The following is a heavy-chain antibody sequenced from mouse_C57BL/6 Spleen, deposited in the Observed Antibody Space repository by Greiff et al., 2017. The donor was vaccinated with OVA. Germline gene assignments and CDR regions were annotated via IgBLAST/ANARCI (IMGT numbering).Heavy chain of an antibody. CDR2: IDPSDSYT. V-gene: IGHV1-50*01. Sequence: VQLQQPGAELVKPGASVKLSCKASGYTFTSYWMQWVKQRPGQGLEWIGEIDPSDSYTNYNQKFKGKATLTVDTSSSTAYMQHSSLTSEDSAVYYCARTMITRYFDVWGTGTTVTVSS. CDR1: GYTFTSYW. CDR3: ARTMITRYFDV. J-gene: IGHJ1*03. D-gene: IGHD2-4*01.